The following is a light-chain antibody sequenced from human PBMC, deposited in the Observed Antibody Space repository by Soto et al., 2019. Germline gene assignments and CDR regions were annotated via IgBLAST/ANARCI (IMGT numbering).Light chain of an antibody. J-gene: IGKJ4*01. CDR3: QQRGSWPLT. CDR2: DTS. CDR1: QSVSGY. V-gene: IGKV3-11*01. Sequence: EIVLTQSPATLSLSPGERAILSCRASQSVSGYLAWYQQTPGQAPRLLIYDTSNRATGIPARFSGSGSGTDFTLTISSLEPEDYAVYYCQQRGSWPLTFGGGTKV.